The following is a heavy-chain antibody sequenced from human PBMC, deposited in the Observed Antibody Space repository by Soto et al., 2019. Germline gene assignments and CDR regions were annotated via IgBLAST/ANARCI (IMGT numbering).Heavy chain of an antibody. Sequence: QVQLVESGGGVVQPGRSLRLSCAASGFTFSSYGMHWVRQAPGKGLEWVAVIWYDGSNKYYADSVKGRFTISRDNSKNTLYLQMNSLRAEDTAEYYCARSRNDYGDYSRSYYFDYWGQGTLVTVSS. V-gene: IGHV3-33*01. J-gene: IGHJ4*02. CDR1: GFTFSSYG. CDR2: IWYDGSNK. D-gene: IGHD4-17*01. CDR3: ARSRNDYGDYSRSYYFDY.